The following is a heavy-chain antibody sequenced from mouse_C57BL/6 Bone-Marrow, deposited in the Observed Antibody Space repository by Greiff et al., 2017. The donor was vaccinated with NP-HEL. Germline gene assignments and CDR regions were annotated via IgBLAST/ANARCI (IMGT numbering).Heavy chain of an antibody. D-gene: IGHD1-1*01. V-gene: IGHV1-5*01. J-gene: IGHJ1*03. CDR3: TRLNSYYGSSYNWYVDV. CDR1: GYTFTSYW. CDR2: IYPGNSDT. Sequence: EVQLQQSGTVLARPGASVKMSCKTSGYTFTSYWMHWVKQRPGQGLEWIGAIYPGNSDTSYNQKFKGKAKLTAVTSASTAYMELSSLTNEDSAVYDCTRLNSYYGSSYNWYVDVWGTGTTVTVSS.